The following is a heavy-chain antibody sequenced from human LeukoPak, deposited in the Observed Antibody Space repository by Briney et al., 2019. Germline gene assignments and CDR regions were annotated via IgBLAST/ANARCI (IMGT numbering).Heavy chain of an antibody. J-gene: IGHJ3*02. V-gene: IGHV4-61*01. CDR1: SGSISSGSHYY. CDR2: IYYSGST. CDR3: ARARAFDI. Sequence: SETLSLTCTVSSGSISSGSHYYWGWIRQPPGKGLEWIGYIYYSGSTNYNPSLKSRVTISVDTSKNQFSLKLSSVTAADTAVYYCARARAFDIWGQGTMVTVSS.